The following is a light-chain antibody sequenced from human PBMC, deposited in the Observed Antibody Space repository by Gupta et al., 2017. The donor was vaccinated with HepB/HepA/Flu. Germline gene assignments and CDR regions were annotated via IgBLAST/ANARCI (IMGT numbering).Light chain of an antibody. Sequence: DMVLTQSPATLSSSPGERATLSCRASQSVRTYLAWYQQKPGQAPRLLIYESSNQATGIPARFSGSGSGTDFTLTISSLEPEDFAIYYCQQRNDWPLTFGGGTKVDIK. V-gene: IGKV3-11*01. CDR3: QQRNDWPLT. J-gene: IGKJ4*01. CDR1: QSVRTY. CDR2: ESS.